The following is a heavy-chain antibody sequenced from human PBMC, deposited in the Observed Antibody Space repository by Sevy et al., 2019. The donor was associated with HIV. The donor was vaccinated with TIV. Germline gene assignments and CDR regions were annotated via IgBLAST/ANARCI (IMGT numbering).Heavy chain of an antibody. J-gene: IGHJ3*02. CDR3: ARAVPPGNYSPRDAFAI. V-gene: IGHV5-51*01. CDR2: IHPADSDT. D-gene: IGHD1-26*01. Sequence: GESLKISCKGSGYRFTNYWIGWVRQMPGKGLEWMGIIHPADSDTRYRPSFQGQVTISVDKSISTAYLQWSSLKASDTAMYYCARAVPPGNYSPRDAFAIWGQGTMVTVSS. CDR1: GYRFTNYW.